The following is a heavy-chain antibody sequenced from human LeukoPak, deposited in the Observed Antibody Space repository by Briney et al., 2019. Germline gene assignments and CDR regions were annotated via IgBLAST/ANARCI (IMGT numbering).Heavy chain of an antibody. CDR3: ARDREQYFDY. V-gene: IGHV4-59*01. J-gene: IGHJ4*02. CDR1: GGSISSYY. Sequence: SETLSHTCTVSGGSISSYYWSWIRQPPGKGLEWIGYIYYSGSTNYNPSLKSRVTISVDTSKNQFSLKLSSVTAADTAVYYCARDREQYFDYWGQGTLVTVSS. CDR2: IYYSGST. D-gene: IGHD1/OR15-1a*01.